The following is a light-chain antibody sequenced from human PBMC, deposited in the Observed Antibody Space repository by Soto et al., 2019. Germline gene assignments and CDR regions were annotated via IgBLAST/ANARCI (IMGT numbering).Light chain of an antibody. CDR2: DFN. J-gene: IGLJ2*01. Sequence: QSALTQPASVSGSPGQSITISCTGNSGDVGGYNFVSWYQQHPGRAPKLLIYDFNDRPSGVSNRFSGSKSGNTASLIISGLQAEDDADYYCSSYTSSSTVIFGGGTKLTVL. CDR3: SSYTSSSTVI. CDR1: SGDVGGYNF. V-gene: IGLV2-14*01.